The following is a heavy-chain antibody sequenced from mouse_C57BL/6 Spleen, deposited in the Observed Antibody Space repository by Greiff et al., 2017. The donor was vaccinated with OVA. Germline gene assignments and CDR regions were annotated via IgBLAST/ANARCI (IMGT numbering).Heavy chain of an antibody. Sequence: QVQLQQPGAELVRPGSSVKLSCKASGYTFTSYWMDWVKQRPGQGLEWIGNIYPSDSETHYNQKFKDKATLTVDKSSSTAYMQLSSLTSEDSAVYYCARGDYYYGSSYFDYWGQGTTLTVSA. CDR3: ARGDYYYGSSYFDY. CDR1: GYTFTSYW. J-gene: IGHJ2*01. CDR2: IYPSDSET. D-gene: IGHD1-1*01. V-gene: IGHV1-61*01.